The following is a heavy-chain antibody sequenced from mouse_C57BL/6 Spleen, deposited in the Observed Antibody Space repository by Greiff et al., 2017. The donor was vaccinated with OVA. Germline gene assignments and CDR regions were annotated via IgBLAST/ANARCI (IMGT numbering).Heavy chain of an antibody. CDR2: IYPGDGDT. J-gene: IGHJ4*01. V-gene: IGHV1-82*01. D-gene: IGHD2-3*01. Sequence: QVQLKQSGPELVKPGASVKISCKASGYAFSSSWMNWVKQRPGKGLEWIGRIYPGDGDTNYNGKFKGKATLTADKSSSTAYMQLSSLTSEDSAVYFCARYGDGYFPYYAMDYWGQGTSVTVSS. CDR1: GYAFSSSW. CDR3: ARYGDGYFPYYAMDY.